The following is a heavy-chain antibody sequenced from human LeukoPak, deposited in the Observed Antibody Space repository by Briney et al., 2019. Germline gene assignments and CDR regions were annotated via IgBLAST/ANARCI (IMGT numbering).Heavy chain of an antibody. CDR2: ISGYNGNT. J-gene: IGHJ6*02. Sequence: ASVKVSCKASGYSFSSYGIGWVRQAPGQGLEWMAWISGYNGNTYYAPKFRGRITLTTDTSTNTGYMELRSLRSDDTAVYYCARGGSSGRHRNSYHGLDVWGQGTTVTVSS. V-gene: IGHV1-18*01. CDR3: ARGGSSGRHRNSYHGLDV. CDR1: GYSFSSYG. D-gene: IGHD6-19*01.